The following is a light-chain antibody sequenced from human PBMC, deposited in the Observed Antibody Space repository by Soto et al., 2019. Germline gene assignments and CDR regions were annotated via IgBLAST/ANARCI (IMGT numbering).Light chain of an antibody. CDR1: QSISSSY. CDR2: DAS. J-gene: IGKJ4*01. V-gene: IGKV3-20*01. Sequence: EIVLTQSPGTLSLSPGERATLSCGASQSISSSYLAWYQQKPGQAPRLLIYDASSRATGIPVRFAGSGSGTDFALTISSLEPEDFVLYYCQHPPTSFGGGTKVDIK. CDR3: QHPPTS.